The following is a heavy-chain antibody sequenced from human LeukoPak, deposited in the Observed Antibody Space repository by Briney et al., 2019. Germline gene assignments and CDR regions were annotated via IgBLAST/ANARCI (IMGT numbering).Heavy chain of an antibody. Sequence: ASVKVSCKASGFTFSSYGISWVRQAPGQGLEWMGWISSSSGNTNYAQKFQGRVTMTTDKSTSTAYKELRSLRSDDTAVYYCAREHPHFGELWNDYWGQGTPVTVSS. D-gene: IGHD3-10*01. CDR3: AREHPHFGELWNDY. V-gene: IGHV1-18*01. CDR2: ISSSSGNT. J-gene: IGHJ4*02. CDR1: GFTFSSYG.